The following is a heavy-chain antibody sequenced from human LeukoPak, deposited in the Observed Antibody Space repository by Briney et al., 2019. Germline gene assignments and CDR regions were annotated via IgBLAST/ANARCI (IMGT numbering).Heavy chain of an antibody. V-gene: IGHV1-2*02. D-gene: IGHD3-22*01. J-gene: IGHJ4*02. Sequence: ASVKVSCKAPGYTFTGYYMHWVRQAPGQGLEWMGWINPNSGGTNYAQKFQGRVTMTRDTSTSTVYMELSSLRSEDTAVYYCARDGYYDSSGYYYDYWGQGTLVTVSS. CDR3: ARDGYYDSSGYYYDY. CDR2: INPNSGGT. CDR1: GYTFTGYY.